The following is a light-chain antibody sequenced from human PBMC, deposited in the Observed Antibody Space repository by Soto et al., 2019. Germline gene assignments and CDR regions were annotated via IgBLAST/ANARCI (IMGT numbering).Light chain of an antibody. Sequence: DIQMTQSPSSLSASVGDRVTITCRASQGIRHYLAWYQQKPGKVPKLLIYEASNLQSGVPSRFSGSGSGTDFTLTISSLQPEDVATYYCQKYNSAPWTFGQGTKVDIK. V-gene: IGKV1-27*01. CDR3: QKYNSAPWT. J-gene: IGKJ1*01. CDR1: QGIRHY. CDR2: EAS.